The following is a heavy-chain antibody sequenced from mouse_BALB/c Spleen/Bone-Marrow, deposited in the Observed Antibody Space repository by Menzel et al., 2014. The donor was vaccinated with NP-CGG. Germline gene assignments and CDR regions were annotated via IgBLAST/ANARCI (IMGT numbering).Heavy chain of an antibody. Sequence: LQQSGVELVKTGASVKRSCKASSYTFTSYNMHWVKQTPGQGVEWIGAIYPGNGDTSYNQKFKGKAPLTADKTSSTAYMQLTSLTSENSAVYYRARSWAVFDVCGAGTTVPVSS. D-gene: IGHD6-1*01. CDR3: ARSWAVFDV. V-gene: IGHV1-12*01. CDR2: IYPGNGDT. J-gene: IGHJ1*01. CDR1: SYTFTSYN.